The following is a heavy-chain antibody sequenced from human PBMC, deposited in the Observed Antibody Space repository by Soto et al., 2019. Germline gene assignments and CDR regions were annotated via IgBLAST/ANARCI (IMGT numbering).Heavy chain of an antibody. V-gene: IGHV1-69*06. CDR1: GDTFTSYA. CDR3: AREGYHDSSGYYPGWLDP. J-gene: IGHJ5*02. Sequence: QVQLVQSGAEVRKPGSSVKVSCKASGDTFTSYAISWVRQAPGQGLEWMGQIIPMFGTTNYALKFQGRVTFTADKSTSTAYMELSSVTSEDTAVYYCAREGYHDSSGYYPGWLDPWGQGTLVTVSS. D-gene: IGHD3-22*01. CDR2: IIPMFGTT.